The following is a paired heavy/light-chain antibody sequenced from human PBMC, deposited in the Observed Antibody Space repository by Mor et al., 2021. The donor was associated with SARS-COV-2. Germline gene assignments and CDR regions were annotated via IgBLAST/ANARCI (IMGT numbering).Light chain of an antibody. J-gene: IGKJ2*01. CDR2: AAS. CDR1: QGISSY. CDR3: QQTDT. V-gene: IGKV1-9*01. Sequence: DIQLTQSPSFLSASVGDRVTITCRASQGISSYLAWYQQKPGKAPKLLIYAASTLQSGVPSRFSGSGSGTEFTLTISSLQPEDFATYYCQQTDTFGQGTKLEIK.
Heavy chain of an antibody. CDR3: ARRGARWFDP. CDR2: ISSSSSYT. V-gene: IGHV3-11*05. J-gene: IGHJ5*02. Sequence: QVQLVESGGGLVKPGGSLRLSCAASGFTFSDYYMSWIRQAPGKGLEWVSYISSSSSYTNYADSVKGRFTISRDNAKNSLYLQMNSLRAEDTAVYYCARRGARWFDPWGQGTLVTVSS. CDR1: GFTFSDYY.